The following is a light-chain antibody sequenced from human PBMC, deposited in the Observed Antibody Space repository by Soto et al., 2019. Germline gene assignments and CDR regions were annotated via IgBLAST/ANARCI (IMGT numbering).Light chain of an antibody. Sequence: DIQMTQSPSTLSASVGDRVTITCRASQSISSSVAWYQQKPGKAPKLLIYKASSLDSGVPSRSSGSGSATDFTLTISSLQPDDSSTYYCQQYNTYWTFGQGTKVEIK. CDR3: QQYNTYWT. V-gene: IGKV1-5*03. CDR1: QSISSS. J-gene: IGKJ1*01. CDR2: KAS.